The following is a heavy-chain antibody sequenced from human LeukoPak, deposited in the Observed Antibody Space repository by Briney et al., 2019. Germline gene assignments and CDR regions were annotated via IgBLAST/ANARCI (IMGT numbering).Heavy chain of an antibody. Sequence: SETLSLTCTVSGGSISTYYWSWIRQPAGKGLEWIGRIYTSGSTNYNPSLKSRVTMSVDTSKNQLSLELTAVTAADTAVYYCAREWEYYDRSGYYPFDYWGQGTLVTVSS. V-gene: IGHV4-4*07. J-gene: IGHJ4*02. CDR3: AREWEYYDRSGYYPFDY. CDR2: IYTSGST. D-gene: IGHD3-22*01. CDR1: GGSISTYY.